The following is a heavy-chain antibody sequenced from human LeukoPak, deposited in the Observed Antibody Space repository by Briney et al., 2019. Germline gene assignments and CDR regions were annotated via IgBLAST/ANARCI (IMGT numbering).Heavy chain of an antibody. Sequence: GGSLRLSCAAAGFDFSDFWMSWVRQVPGKGLEWVATIKKDGSETHYVDSVKGRFTISRHNAESSLYLQMNSLRAEDTAVYYCARDYKSPDFWAGYPPYHHDHWGQGTLVTVSS. J-gene: IGHJ4*02. D-gene: IGHD3/OR15-3a*01. V-gene: IGHV3-7*01. CDR3: ARDYKSPDFWAGYPPYHHDH. CDR1: GFDFSDFW. CDR2: IKKDGSET.